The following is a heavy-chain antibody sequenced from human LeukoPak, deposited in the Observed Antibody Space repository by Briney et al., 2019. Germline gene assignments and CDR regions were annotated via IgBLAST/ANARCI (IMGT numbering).Heavy chain of an antibody. D-gene: IGHD1-1*01. J-gene: IGHJ3*02. Sequence: QPGGSLRLSCAASGFTFDDYAMHWVRHAPGKGLEWVSSISWNSGRIGYADSVKGRFTISRDNAKNSLYLQMNSLRAEDMALYFCAKDIYGTGIQDAFDIWGQGTMVTVSS. CDR2: ISWNSGRI. CDR1: GFTFDDYA. V-gene: IGHV3-9*03. CDR3: AKDIYGTGIQDAFDI.